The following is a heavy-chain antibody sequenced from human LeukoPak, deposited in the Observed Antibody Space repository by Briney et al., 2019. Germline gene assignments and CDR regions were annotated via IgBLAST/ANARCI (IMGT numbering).Heavy chain of an antibody. J-gene: IGHJ3*02. D-gene: IGHD6-19*01. CDR2: TYYRSKWYN. CDR3: ARDPAYSSGWTRNAFDI. Sequence: PSQTLSLTCVISGDSVSSNSATWNWIRQSPSRGLEWLGRTYYRSKWYNDYVVSIKGRITINPDTSKNQFSLHLNSVTPEDTAVYYRARDPAYSSGWTRNAFDIWGQGTMVTVSS. CDR1: GDSVSSNSAT. V-gene: IGHV6-1*01.